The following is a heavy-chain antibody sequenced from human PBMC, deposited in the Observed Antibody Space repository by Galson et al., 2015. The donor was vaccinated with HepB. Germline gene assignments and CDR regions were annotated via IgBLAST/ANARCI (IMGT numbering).Heavy chain of an antibody. V-gene: IGHV3-48*01. CDR3: ARNPSSYDYYNMDV. CDR2: ISAGSTTI. J-gene: IGHJ6*02. CDR1: GVTIPSYS. Sequence: LRLSCAASGVTIPSYSMNWVRKVPGKGLEWLAYISAGSTTIYYADSVKGRFTISRDNAKNFLYLHMNSLRGEDTAVYYCARNPSSYDYYNMDVWGHGTTVTVSS.